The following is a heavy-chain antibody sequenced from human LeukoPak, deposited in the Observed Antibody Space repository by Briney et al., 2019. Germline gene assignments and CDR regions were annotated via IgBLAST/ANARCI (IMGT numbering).Heavy chain of an antibody. J-gene: IGHJ4*02. CDR1: GGSISSSSYY. V-gene: IGHV4-39*07. CDR3: ARKAYCGGDCYSFDY. D-gene: IGHD2-21*02. CDR2: INHSGST. Sequence: PSETLSLTCTVSGGSISSSSYYWGWIRQPPGKGLEWIGEINHSGSTNYNTSLKSRVTISLDTSKNQFSLKLSSVTAADTAVYYCARKAYCGGDCYSFDYWGQGTLVTVSS.